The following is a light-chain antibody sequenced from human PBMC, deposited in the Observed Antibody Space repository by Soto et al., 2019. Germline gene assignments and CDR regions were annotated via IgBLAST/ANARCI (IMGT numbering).Light chain of an antibody. CDR1: SSNIGAGYD. CDR2: GNN. J-gene: IGLJ2*01. V-gene: IGLV1-40*01. CDR3: QSYDSSLSVV. Sequence: QSVLTQPPSVSGAPGQRVTISCTGSSSNIGAGYDVHWYQQLPGTAPKLLIYGNNNRPSGVPDRFSGSKSGTSASLAITGLQDEDEADYYCQSYDSSLSVVFGGGTKLTVL.